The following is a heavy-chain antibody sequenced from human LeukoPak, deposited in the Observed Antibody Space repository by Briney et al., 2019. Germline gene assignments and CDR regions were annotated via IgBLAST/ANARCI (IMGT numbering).Heavy chain of an antibody. J-gene: IGHJ6*02. V-gene: IGHV3-23*01. CDR2: ISISGTKT. CDR3: AKTPPDSSGFYYYGMDV. D-gene: IGHD6-19*01. Sequence: GGSLRLSCAASEFDFSTHAMTWVRQAPGKGLEWVSAISISGTKTYYADSVKGRFTISRDNSKNTLYLQMYSLRAEDTAVYYCAKTPPDSSGFYYYGMDVWGQETTVTVSS. CDR1: EFDFSTHA.